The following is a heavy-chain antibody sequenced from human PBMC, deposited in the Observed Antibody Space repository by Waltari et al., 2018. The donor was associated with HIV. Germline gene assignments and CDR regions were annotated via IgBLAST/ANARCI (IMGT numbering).Heavy chain of an antibody. V-gene: IGHV3-43D*04. D-gene: IGHD2-21*02. J-gene: IGHJ6*02. CDR3: AKGGNSTIGFLYYYYGMDV. Sequence: EVQLVESGGVVVQPGGSLRLSCAASGFTFDDYAMHWVRQAPGKGLEWVSLISWDGGSTYYADSVKGRFTIARDNSKNSLYLQMNSLRAEDTALYYCAKGGNSTIGFLYYYYGMDVWGQGTTVTVSS. CDR2: ISWDGGST. CDR1: GFTFDDYA.